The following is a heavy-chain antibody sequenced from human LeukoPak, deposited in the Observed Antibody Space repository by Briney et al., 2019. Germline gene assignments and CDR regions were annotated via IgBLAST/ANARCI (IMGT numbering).Heavy chain of an antibody. D-gene: IGHD2-2*02. CDR1: GYTFTGYY. J-gene: IGHJ6*03. Sequence: GASVKVSCKASGYTFTGYYMHWVRQAPGQGLEWMGWINPNGGGTNYAQKFQGRVTMTRYTSISTAYMELSRLRSDDTAVYYCARGYCSSTSCYTGLYYYYMDVWGKGTTVTVSS. CDR3: ARGYCSSTSCYTGLYYYYMDV. V-gene: IGHV1-2*02. CDR2: INPNGGGT.